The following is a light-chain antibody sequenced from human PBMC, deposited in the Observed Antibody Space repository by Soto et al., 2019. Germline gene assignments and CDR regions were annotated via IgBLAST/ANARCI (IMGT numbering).Light chain of an antibody. CDR3: LQDINYPWT. CDR1: QAITNW. CDR2: GAS. J-gene: IGKJ1*01. Sequence: IQLTQSPSTVYASVGDRVTITCRASQAITNWMAWYQQKPGKAPKLLIYGASNLQSGVPPRFSGSGSGTDFTLAISSLQPEDSATYYCLQDINYPWTFGQGTKVEIK. V-gene: IGKV1-6*02.